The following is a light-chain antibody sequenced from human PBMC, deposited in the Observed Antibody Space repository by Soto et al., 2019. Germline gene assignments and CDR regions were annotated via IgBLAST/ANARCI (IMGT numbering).Light chain of an antibody. CDR3: QQYNSYSWT. CDR2: DAS. CDR1: QSISGW. Sequence: DIQMAQSPSTLSASVGDRVTITCRASQSISGWLAWYQQKPGKAPKPLIYDASSLESGVPSRFSGSGSGTEFTLTISSLQPDDFATYYCQQYNSYSWTFGQGTKVDIK. V-gene: IGKV1-5*01. J-gene: IGKJ1*01.